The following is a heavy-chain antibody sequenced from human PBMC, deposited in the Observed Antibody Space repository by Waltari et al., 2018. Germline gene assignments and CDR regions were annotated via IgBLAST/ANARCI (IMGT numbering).Heavy chain of an antibody. CDR3: ARDRHYYEESYLGGRYSFDV. J-gene: IGHJ3*01. D-gene: IGHD3-22*01. CDR1: GYSISSGYY. CDR2: IYHSGPS. Sequence: QVQLQESGPGLVKPSETLSLICGVAGYSISSGYYWGWIRQSPGKGLEWLGSIYHSGPSYYHPSLRSRVTLSLDTSGNRFSPRLTAVTAADSGVYYCARDRHYYEESYLGGRYSFDVWGQGTVVTVSS. V-gene: IGHV4-38-2*02.